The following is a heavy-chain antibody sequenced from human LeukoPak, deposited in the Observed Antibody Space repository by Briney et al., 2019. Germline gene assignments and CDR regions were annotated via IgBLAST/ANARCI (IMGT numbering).Heavy chain of an antibody. V-gene: IGHV3-74*01. Sequence: GGSLRLSCAASGFTFSSYWMHWVRQAPGKGLVWVSRINIDGSSTSYADSVRGRFTISRDNAKNTLYLQMNSLRAEDTAVYYCARGGEYSSGWYGFWGQGTLVTVSS. D-gene: IGHD6-19*01. CDR2: INIDGSST. CDR3: ARGGEYSSGWYGF. CDR1: GFTFSSYW. J-gene: IGHJ4*02.